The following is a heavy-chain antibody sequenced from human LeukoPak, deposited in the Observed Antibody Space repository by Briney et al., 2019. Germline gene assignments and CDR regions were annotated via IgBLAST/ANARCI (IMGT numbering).Heavy chain of an antibody. CDR2: IGGSGGST. J-gene: IGHJ6*02. V-gene: IGHV3-23*01. CDR1: GFTFSSYA. D-gene: IGHD5-18*01. CDR3: AKDPQDTAMASYYYYYGMDV. Sequence: GGSLRLSCAASGFTFSSYAMHWVRQAPGKGLEWVSAIGGSGGSTYYADSVKGRFTISRDNSKNTLYLQMNSLRAEDTAVYYCAKDPQDTAMASYYYYYGMDVWGQGTTVTVSS.